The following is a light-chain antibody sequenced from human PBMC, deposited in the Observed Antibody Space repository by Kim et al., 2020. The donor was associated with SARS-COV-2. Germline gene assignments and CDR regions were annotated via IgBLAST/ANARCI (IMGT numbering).Light chain of an antibody. V-gene: IGKV1-5*03. CDR3: QQYDSNPCT. CDR2: RAS. Sequence: DIQMTQSPSTLSASVGDTVTITCRASQSISFWLAWYQQKPGKAPNLLIYRASSLESGVPSRFSGSGSGTEFTLSISSLQPDDFATYYCQQYDSNPCTFGQGTKLEI. CDR1: QSISFW. J-gene: IGKJ2*02.